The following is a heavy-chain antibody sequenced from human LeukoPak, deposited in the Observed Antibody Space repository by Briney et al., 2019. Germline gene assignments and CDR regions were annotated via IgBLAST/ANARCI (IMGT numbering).Heavy chain of an antibody. CDR1: GYTFTDYY. CDR2: VDPEDGET. Sequence: ASVKVSCKVSGYTFTDYYMHWVQQAPGKGLEWMGLVDPEDGETIYAEKFQGRVTITADTSTDTAYMELSSLRSEDTAVYYCATGRGYDYSGVIENWFDPWGQGTLVTVSS. CDR3: ATGRGYDYSGVIENWFDP. J-gene: IGHJ5*02. D-gene: IGHD4/OR15-4a*01. V-gene: IGHV1-69-2*01.